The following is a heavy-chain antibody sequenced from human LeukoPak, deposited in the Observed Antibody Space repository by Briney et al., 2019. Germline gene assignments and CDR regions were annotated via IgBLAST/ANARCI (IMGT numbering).Heavy chain of an antibody. CDR3: AKDTGGLYSSNWYEYWDY. CDR2: ISGSGGST. D-gene: IGHD6-13*01. J-gene: IGHJ4*02. Sequence: GGSLRLSCAASGFTFSSYAMSWVRQAPGKGLDWVSVISGSGGSTYYADSVKGRFTISRDNSKNTLYLQMNSLRAEDTAVYYCAKDTGGLYSSNWYEYWDYWGQGTLVTVSS. CDR1: GFTFSSYA. V-gene: IGHV3-23*01.